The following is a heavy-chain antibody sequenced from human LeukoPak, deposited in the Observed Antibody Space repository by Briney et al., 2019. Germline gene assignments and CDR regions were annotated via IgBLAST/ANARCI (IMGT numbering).Heavy chain of an antibody. CDR2: IKQDGREK. Sequence: GGSLRLSCAASGFTFRTYWMSWVRQAPGKGPEWVANIKQDGREKYYLDSVKGRFTISRDNAKNSLYLQMNSLRVEDTAVYYCARDSDDSYDKIDFWGQGTLVTVSS. CDR3: ARDSDDSYDKIDF. D-gene: IGHD1-1*01. V-gene: IGHV3-7*01. CDR1: GFTFRTYW. J-gene: IGHJ4*02.